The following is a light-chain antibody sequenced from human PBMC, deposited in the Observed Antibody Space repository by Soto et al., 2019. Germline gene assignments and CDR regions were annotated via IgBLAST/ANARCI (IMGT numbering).Light chain of an antibody. Sequence: DLPMTQSPSTLSASVGDRVTITCRASQSVSSWLAWYQQRPGKAPKLLIYDASSLESGVPSRFSGSGSGTEFTLTISSLQPDDFATYYCHQYNSYSPTFGQGTKLEIK. CDR2: DAS. CDR3: HQYNSYSPT. V-gene: IGKV1-5*01. CDR1: QSVSSW. J-gene: IGKJ2*01.